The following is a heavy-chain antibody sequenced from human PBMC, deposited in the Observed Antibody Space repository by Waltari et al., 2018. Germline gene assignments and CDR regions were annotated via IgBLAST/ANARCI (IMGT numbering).Heavy chain of an antibody. CDR1: GGTFSSYA. CDR2: IIPIFGTA. Sequence: QVQLVQSGAEVKKPGSSVKVSCKASGGTFSSYAISWVRQAPGQGLEWMGGIIPIFGTANDAQKFKGRVTITADESTSTAYMELSSLRSEDTAVYYCARVDVWGSYRSTYYFDYWGQGTLVTVSS. CDR3: ARVDVWGSYRSTYYFDY. D-gene: IGHD3-16*02. V-gene: IGHV1-69*01. J-gene: IGHJ4*02.